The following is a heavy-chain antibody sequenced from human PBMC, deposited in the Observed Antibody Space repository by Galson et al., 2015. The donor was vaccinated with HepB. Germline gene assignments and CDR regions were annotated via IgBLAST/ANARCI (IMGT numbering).Heavy chain of an antibody. D-gene: IGHD4-11*01. Sequence: SLRLSCAASGFTFSSYAMHWVRQAPGKGLEWVAVISYDGSNKYCADSVKGRFTISRDNSKNTLYLQMNSLRAEDTAVYYCARDRADYSWGQGTLVTVSS. CDR1: GFTFSSYA. J-gene: IGHJ4*02. CDR3: ARDRADYS. CDR2: ISYDGSNK. V-gene: IGHV3-30*04.